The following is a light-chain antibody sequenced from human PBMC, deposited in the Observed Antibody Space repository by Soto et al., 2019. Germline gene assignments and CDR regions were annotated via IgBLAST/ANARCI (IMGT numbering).Light chain of an antibody. Sequence: EIVLTQSPGTLSLSPGERATLSCRASQSVSSSYLAWYQQKPGQAPRLLIYGASSRATGIPDRFSGSGSVTDFTLTISRLEPEDFAVYYCQQYGSSPPYTFGQGTKLAIK. CDR1: QSVSSSY. CDR3: QQYGSSPPYT. J-gene: IGKJ2*01. V-gene: IGKV3-20*01. CDR2: GAS.